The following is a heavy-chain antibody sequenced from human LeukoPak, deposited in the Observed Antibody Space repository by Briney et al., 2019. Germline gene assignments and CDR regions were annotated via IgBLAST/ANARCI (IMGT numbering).Heavy chain of an antibody. J-gene: IGHJ6*02. CDR2: MNQDGSAK. CDR1: GFTFSDSW. Sequence: EGSLRLSCAASGFTFSDSWMSWVRQAPGKGLEWVANMNQDGSAKGYVDSVKGRFTISRDNARNSLYLQMSSLRPEDTAVNYCATYTHWVAGDVWGQGTTVTVSS. D-gene: IGHD3-16*01. CDR3: ATYTHWVAGDV. V-gene: IGHV3-7*01.